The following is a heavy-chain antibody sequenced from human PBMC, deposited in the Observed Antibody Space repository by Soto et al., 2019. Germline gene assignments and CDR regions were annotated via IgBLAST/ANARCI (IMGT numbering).Heavy chain of an antibody. CDR2: IDPSDSYT. J-gene: IGHJ6*02. CDR1: GYSFTSYW. D-gene: IGHD6-19*01. Sequence: GESLKIACKGSGYSFTSYWISWVRQMPGKGLEWMGRIDPSDSYTNYSPSFQGHVTISADKSISTAYLQWSSLKASDTAMYYCARQMIAVAGTYYYYGMDVWGQGTTVTVSS. V-gene: IGHV5-10-1*01. CDR3: ARQMIAVAGTYYYYGMDV.